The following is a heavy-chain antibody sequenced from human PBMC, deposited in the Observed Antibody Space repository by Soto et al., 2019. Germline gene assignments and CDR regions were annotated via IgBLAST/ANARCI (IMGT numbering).Heavy chain of an antibody. J-gene: IGHJ4*02. Sequence: EVQLVESGGGLVQPGGSLRLSCAASGFTFSSYSMNWVRQAPGKGLEWVSYISSSSSTIYYADSVKGRFTISRDNAKXXXXXXXXXLRAEDTAVYYCARDLNYGLFDYWGQGTLVTVSS. V-gene: IGHV3-48*01. CDR1: GFTFSSYS. D-gene: IGHD4-17*01. CDR2: ISSSSSTI. CDR3: ARDLNYGLFDY.